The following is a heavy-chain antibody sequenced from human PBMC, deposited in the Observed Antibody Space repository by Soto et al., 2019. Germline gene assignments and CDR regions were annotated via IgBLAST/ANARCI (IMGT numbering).Heavy chain of an antibody. D-gene: IGHD3-10*01. Sequence: SETLSLTCTVSGGSISSSSYYWGWIRQPPGKGLEWIGSIYYSGSTYYNPSLKSRVTISVDTSKNQFSLKLSSVTAADTAVYYCARLYYYGSGSYSGYYYGMDVWGQGTTVTVSS. CDR2: IYYSGST. CDR1: GGSISSSSYY. J-gene: IGHJ6*02. V-gene: IGHV4-39*01. CDR3: ARLYYYGSGSYSGYYYGMDV.